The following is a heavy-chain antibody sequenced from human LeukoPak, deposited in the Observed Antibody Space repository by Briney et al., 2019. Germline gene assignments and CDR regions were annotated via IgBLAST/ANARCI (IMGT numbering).Heavy chain of an antibody. CDR1: GFTVSSNY. Sequence: GGSLRLSCAASGFTVSSNYMSWVRQAPGKGLEWVSVIYSDDSTYYADSVKGRFSISRDNAKNSLYLQMNSLRAEDTAVYYCARDLLGWELHYFDYWGQGTLVTVSS. CDR3: ARDLLGWELHYFDY. J-gene: IGHJ4*02. V-gene: IGHV3-53*01. D-gene: IGHD1-26*01. CDR2: IYSDDST.